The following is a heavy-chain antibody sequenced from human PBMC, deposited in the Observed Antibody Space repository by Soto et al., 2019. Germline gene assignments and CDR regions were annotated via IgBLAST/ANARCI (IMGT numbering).Heavy chain of an antibody. V-gene: IGHV4-34*01. CDR2: INHSGST. Sequence: SETLSLTCAVYGGSFSGYYWSWIRQPPGKGLEWIGEINHSGSTNYNPSLKSRVTISVDTSKNQFSLKLSSVTAADTAVYYCASAVRASIAARRSHWFDPWGQGTLVTVSS. D-gene: IGHD6-6*01. CDR1: GGSFSGYY. J-gene: IGHJ5*02. CDR3: ASAVRASIAARRSHWFDP.